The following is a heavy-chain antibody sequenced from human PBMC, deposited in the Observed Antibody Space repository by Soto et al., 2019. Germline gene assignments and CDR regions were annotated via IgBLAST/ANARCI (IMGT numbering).Heavy chain of an antibody. Sequence: SVKVSCKASGDTFGRNAIHWVRQAPGQGLEWMGGIIPMFPTKNYAQKFKGRLTINADKSTSTAYMEMSSLRSEDTAVYYCARDGDSADYGYWGQGTMVTVSS. J-gene: IGHJ4*02. D-gene: IGHD2-21*01. CDR3: ARDGDSADYGY. CDR2: IIPMFPTK. CDR1: GDTFGRNA. V-gene: IGHV1-69*06.